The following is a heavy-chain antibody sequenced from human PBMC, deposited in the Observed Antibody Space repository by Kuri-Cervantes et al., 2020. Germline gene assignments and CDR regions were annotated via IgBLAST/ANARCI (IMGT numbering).Heavy chain of an antibody. D-gene: IGHD3-10*01. J-gene: IGHJ5*02. Sequence: GGSLRLSCAASGFTFSSYGMHWDRQAPGKGLEWVAFIRYDGSNKYYAESVKGRFTISRDNSKNTLYLQMNSLRAEDTAVYYCAAEGDSYYGSEVFDPWGQGTRVTVSS. CDR3: AAEGDSYYGSEVFDP. V-gene: IGHV3-30*02. CDR2: IRYDGSNK. CDR1: GFTFSSYG.